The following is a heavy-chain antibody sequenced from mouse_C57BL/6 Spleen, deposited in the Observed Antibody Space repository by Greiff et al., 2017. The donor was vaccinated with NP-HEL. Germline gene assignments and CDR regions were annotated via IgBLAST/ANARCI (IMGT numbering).Heavy chain of an antibody. Sequence: EVQLVESGGGLVQPGGSLSLSCAASGFTFTDYYMSWVRQPPGKALEWLGFIRNKANSYTTEYSASVKGRFTISRDNSQSILYLQMNALRAEDSATYYCARSPYDGYYSVYFDYWGQGTTLTVSS. CDR2: IRNKANSYTT. D-gene: IGHD2-3*01. CDR1: GFTFTDYY. V-gene: IGHV7-3*01. J-gene: IGHJ2*01. CDR3: ARSPYDGYYSVYFDY.